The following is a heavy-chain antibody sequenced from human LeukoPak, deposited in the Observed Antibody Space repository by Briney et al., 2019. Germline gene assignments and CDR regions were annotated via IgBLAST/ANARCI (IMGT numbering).Heavy chain of an antibody. J-gene: IGHJ4*02. D-gene: IGHD1-26*01. Sequence: GESLKISCKGPGYSFTSYWIGWVRQMPGKGLEWMGIIYPGDSDTRYSPSLQGQVTISADKSISTAYLQWSSLKASDNAMYYCARLGQWELHQGDYWGQGTLVTVSS. CDR1: GYSFTSYW. CDR2: IYPGDSDT. CDR3: ARLGQWELHQGDY. V-gene: IGHV5-51*01.